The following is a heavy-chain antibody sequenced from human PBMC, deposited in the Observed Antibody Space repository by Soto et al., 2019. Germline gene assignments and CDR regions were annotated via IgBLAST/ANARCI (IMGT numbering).Heavy chain of an antibody. CDR3: ATVGWFGETVGDY. D-gene: IGHD3-10*01. V-gene: IGHV1-24*01. Sequence: GASVKVSWKVSGYTLTELSMHWVRQAPGKGLEWMGGFDPEDGETIYAQKFQGRVTMTEDTSTDTAYMELSSLRSEDTAVYYCATVGWFGETVGDYWGQRTLVTVSS. CDR2: FDPEDGET. J-gene: IGHJ4*02. CDR1: GYTLTELS.